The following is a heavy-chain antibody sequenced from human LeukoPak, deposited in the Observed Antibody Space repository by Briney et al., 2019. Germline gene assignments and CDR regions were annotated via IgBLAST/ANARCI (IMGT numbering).Heavy chain of an antibody. J-gene: IGHJ4*02. V-gene: IGHV1-2*02. CDR1: GYTFTSYD. D-gene: IGHD6-13*01. CDR2: INPNSGGT. CDR3: ARGFKRQQLVLGY. Sequence: ASVKASCKASGYTFTSYDINWVRQATGQGLEWMGWINPNSGGTNYAQKFQGRVTMTRDTSISTAYMELSRLRSDDTAVYYCARGFKRQQLVLGYWGQGTLVTVSS.